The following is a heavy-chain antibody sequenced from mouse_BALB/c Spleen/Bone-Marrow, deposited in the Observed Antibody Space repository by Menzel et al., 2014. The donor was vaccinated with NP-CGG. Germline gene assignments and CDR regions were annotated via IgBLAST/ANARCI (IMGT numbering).Heavy chain of an antibody. CDR1: GFSLTTYG. Sequence: QVQLKESGPGLVAPSQSLSITCTVSGFSLTTYGVHWVRQPPGKGLEWLGVIWAGGSTNYTSALMSRLSISKDNSKSRVFLKMNGLQTDDTAMYYCARGVRHFDYWGQGTTLTVSS. J-gene: IGHJ2*01. CDR2: IWAGGST. V-gene: IGHV2-9*02. CDR3: ARGVRHFDY.